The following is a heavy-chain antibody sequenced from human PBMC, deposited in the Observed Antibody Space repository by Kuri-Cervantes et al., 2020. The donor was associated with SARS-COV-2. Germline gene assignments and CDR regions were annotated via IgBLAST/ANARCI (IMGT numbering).Heavy chain of an antibody. V-gene: IGHV3-11*01. CDR3: AQRAWHYDSSGSFDY. CDR1: GLRFTEYF. Sequence: GESLKISCEASGLRFTEYFMSWIRQTPGEGLDYISYISSSGSSKYYADSVKGRFTISRDNSKNTLYLQMNSLRAEDTAVYYCAQRAWHYDSSGSFDYWGQGTLVTVSS. J-gene: IGHJ4*02. CDR2: ISSSGSSK. D-gene: IGHD3-22*01.